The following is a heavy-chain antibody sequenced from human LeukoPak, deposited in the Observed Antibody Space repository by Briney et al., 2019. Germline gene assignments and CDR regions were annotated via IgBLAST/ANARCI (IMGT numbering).Heavy chain of an antibody. CDR2: ISAYNGNT. D-gene: IGHD3-9*01. V-gene: IGHV1-18*01. J-gene: IGHJ6*02. Sequence: ASVKVSCKASGYTFTSYGISWVRQAPGQGLEWMGWISAYNGNTNYAQKLQGRVTMTTDTSTSTAYMELRSLRSDDTAVYYCARDPRRYYDILTGYYISLPHYGMDVWGQGTTVTVSS. CDR1: GYTFTSYG. CDR3: ARDPRRYYDILTGYYISLPHYGMDV.